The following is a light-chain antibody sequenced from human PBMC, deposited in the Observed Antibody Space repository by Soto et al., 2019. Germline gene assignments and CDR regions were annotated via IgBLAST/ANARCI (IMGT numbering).Light chain of an antibody. J-gene: IGKJ5*01. CDR2: GAS. CDR3: LQYGSSPHT. CDR1: QSVSSNY. Sequence: TQSPSTLAASVGDRVTITCRASQSVSSNYLAWFQQKPGQAPRLLISGASNRASDIPDRFSGSGSWTDFTLTISRLEPEDFAVYYCLQYGSSPHTFGQGTRLEIK. V-gene: IGKV3-20*01.